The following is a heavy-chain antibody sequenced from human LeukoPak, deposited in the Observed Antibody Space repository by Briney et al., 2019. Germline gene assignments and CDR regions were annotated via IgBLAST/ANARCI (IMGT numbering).Heavy chain of an antibody. D-gene: IGHD5-18*01. CDR2: IDPNSGDT. CDR3: ATGVATAFTY. CDR1: GYTFTAYY. Sequence: GASVKVSCKASGYTFTAYYIHWVRQAAGQGVEWMAWIDPNSGDTWSAPLFQGRVTMTRDTAITTASMELTWLSSDDTAVYYRATGVATAFTYWGQGTLLTVSS. V-gene: IGHV1-2*02. J-gene: IGHJ4*02.